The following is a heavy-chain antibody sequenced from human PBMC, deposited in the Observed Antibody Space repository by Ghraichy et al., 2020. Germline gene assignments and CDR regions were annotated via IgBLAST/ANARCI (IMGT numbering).Heavy chain of an antibody. Sequence: SVKVSCKASGGTFSSYAISWVRQAPGQGLEWMGGIIPIFGTANYAQKFQGRVTITADESTSTAYMELSSLRSEDTAVYYCARGYYDSSGYSAFDYWGQGTLVTVSS. D-gene: IGHD3-22*01. CDR1: GGTFSSYA. CDR2: IIPIFGTA. V-gene: IGHV1-69*13. CDR3: ARGYYDSSGYSAFDY. J-gene: IGHJ4*02.